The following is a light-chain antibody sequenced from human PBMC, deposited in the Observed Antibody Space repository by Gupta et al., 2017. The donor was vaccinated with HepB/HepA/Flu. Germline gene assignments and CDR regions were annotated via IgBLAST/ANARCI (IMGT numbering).Light chain of an antibody. J-gene: IGLJ2*01. Sequence: QSALTQPRSVSGSPGQSVTISCTGTNSDVGYYNYVSWYQQHPGKAPKLMIYDVNKRPSGVPDRFSGAKSGNTASLTISGLQAEDEADYYCSSYAGSYTLLVFGGGTKLTVL. CDR3: SSYAGSYTLLV. CDR1: NSDVGYYNY. V-gene: IGLV2-11*01. CDR2: DVN.